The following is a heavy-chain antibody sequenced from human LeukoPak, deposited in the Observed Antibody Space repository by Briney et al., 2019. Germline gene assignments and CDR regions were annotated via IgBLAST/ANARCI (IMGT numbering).Heavy chain of an antibody. CDR1: GLTFSSYE. Sequence: PGGSLRLSCAASGLTFSSYEMNWVRQAPGKGLEWVSYISSSGTTMYYADSMKGRFTISRNNAKNSLYLQVNSLRAEDTAVYYCARGFGYGFDYWGQGTLVTVSS. J-gene: IGHJ4*02. CDR2: ISSSGTTM. D-gene: IGHD5-18*01. V-gene: IGHV3-48*03. CDR3: ARGFGYGFDY.